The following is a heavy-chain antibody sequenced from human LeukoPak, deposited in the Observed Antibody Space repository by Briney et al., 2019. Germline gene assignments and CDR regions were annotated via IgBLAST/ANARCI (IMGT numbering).Heavy chain of an antibody. CDR3: ARDAVAAAGTGY. CDR1: GYTFTGYY. Sequence: ASVKVSCKASGYTFTGYYMHWVRQAPGQGLEWMGWINPNSGGTNYAQKFQGRVTMTRDTSTSTAYMELSRLRSDDTAVYYCARDAVAAAGTGYWGQGTLVTVSS. D-gene: IGHD6-13*01. CDR2: INPNSGGT. V-gene: IGHV1-2*02. J-gene: IGHJ4*02.